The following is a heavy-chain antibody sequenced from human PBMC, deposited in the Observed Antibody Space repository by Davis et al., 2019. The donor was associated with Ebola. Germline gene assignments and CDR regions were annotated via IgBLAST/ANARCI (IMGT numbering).Heavy chain of an antibody. CDR1: GYTFTGYY. CDR3: ARARDYCSGGSCYEYYFDY. V-gene: IGHV1-2*04. Sequence: ASVKVSCKASGYTFTGYYMHWVRQAPGQGLEWMGWINPNSGGTNYAQKFQGWVTMTRDTSISTAYMELSSLRSEDTAVYYCARARDYCSGGSCYEYYFDYWGQGTLVTVSS. J-gene: IGHJ4*02. CDR2: INPNSGGT. D-gene: IGHD2-15*01.